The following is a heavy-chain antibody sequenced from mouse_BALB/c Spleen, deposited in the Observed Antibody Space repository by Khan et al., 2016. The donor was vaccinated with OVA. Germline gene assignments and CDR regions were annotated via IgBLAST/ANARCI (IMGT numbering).Heavy chain of an antibody. D-gene: IGHD2-14*01. CDR3: VRDGAYHRNDGWFAY. J-gene: IGHJ3*01. Sequence: QLKQSGAELARPGASVKMSCKASGYTFTSYTIHWIKKRPGQGLEWIGYINPSNGYTNYNQKFKDKATLTTDKSSTTAHLQLSSLTSDDSAVYNCVRDGAYHRNDGWFAYWGQGTLVTVSA. CDR1: GYTFTSYT. V-gene: IGHV1-4*01. CDR2: INPSNGYT.